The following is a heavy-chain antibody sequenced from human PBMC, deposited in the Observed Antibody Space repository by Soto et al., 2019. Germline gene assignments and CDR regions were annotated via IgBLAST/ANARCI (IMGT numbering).Heavy chain of an antibody. J-gene: IGHJ6*02. CDR3: TTDLQGSYYYYGMDV. Sequence: GGSLRLSCAASGFTFSNAWMNWVRQAPGKGLEWVGRIKSKTDGGTTDYAAPVKGRFTISRDDSKNTLYLQMNSLKTEDTAVYYCTTDLQGSYYYYGMDVWGQGTTVTVSS. V-gene: IGHV3-15*07. CDR1: GFTFSNAW. D-gene: IGHD3-10*01. CDR2: IKSKTDGGTT.